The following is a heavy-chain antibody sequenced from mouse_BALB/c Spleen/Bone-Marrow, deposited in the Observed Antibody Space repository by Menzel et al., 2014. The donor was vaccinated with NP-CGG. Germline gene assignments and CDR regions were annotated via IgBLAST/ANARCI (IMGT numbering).Heavy chain of an antibody. CDR1: GFSLTSYG. D-gene: IGHD6-1*01. Sequence: VKLMESGPGLGAPSQSLFITCTVSGFSLTSYGVHWVRQPPGKGLEWLGVIWAGGSTNYNSALMSRLSISKDNSKSQVFLKMNSLQTDDTAMYYCARPTPRYFAMDYWGQGTSVTVSS. V-gene: IGHV2-9*02. J-gene: IGHJ4*01. CDR3: ARPTPRYFAMDY. CDR2: IWAGGST.